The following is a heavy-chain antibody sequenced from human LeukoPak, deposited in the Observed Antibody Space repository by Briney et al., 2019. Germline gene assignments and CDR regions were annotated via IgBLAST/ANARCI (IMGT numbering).Heavy chain of an antibody. V-gene: IGHV3-21*01. J-gene: IGHJ4*02. Sequence: GGSLRLSCAASGFTFSSYSMNWVRQAPGKGLEWVSSISSSSSYIYYADSVKGRFTISRDNAKNSLYLQMNSLRAEDTAVYYCARDGSGYDFGFDYWGQGTLVTVSS. CDR2: ISSSSSYI. CDR1: GFTFSSYS. D-gene: IGHD5-12*01. CDR3: ARDGSGYDFGFDY.